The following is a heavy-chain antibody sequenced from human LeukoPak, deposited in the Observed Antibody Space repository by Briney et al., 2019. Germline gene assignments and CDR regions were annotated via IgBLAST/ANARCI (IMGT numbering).Heavy chain of an antibody. J-gene: IGHJ4*02. CDR1: GFTFSSYS. CDR3: ARDDGSGSPESPSFDY. V-gene: IGHV3-21*01. D-gene: IGHD3-10*01. CDR2: ISSSSSYI. Sequence: PGGSLRLSCAASGFTFSSYSMNWVRQAPGKGLEWVSSISSSSSYIYYADSVKGRFTISRDNAKNSLYLQMNSLRAEDTAVYYCARDDGSGSPESPSFDYWGQGTLVTVSS.